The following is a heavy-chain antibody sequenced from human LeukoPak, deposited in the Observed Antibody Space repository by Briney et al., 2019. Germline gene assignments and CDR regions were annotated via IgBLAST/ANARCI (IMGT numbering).Heavy chain of an antibody. J-gene: IGHJ5*02. CDR3: VRGPYGSGISNWFDP. CDR2: ISSSSSYI. V-gene: IGHV3-21*01. Sequence: PGGSLRLSCAASGFTFSSYSMNWVRQAPGKGLEWVSSISSSSSYIYYADSVKGRFTISRDNAKKSLYLQMNSLRAEDTAVYYCVRGPYGSGISNWFDPWGQGTLVIISS. D-gene: IGHD3-10*01. CDR1: GFTFSSYS.